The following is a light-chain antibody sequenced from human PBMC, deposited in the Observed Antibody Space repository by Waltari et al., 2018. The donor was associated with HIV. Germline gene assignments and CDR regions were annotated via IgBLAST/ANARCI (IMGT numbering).Light chain of an antibody. CDR3: SSYAGSNNRWV. V-gene: IGLV2-8*01. Sequence: QSALTQPPSASGSPGQSVTISCTGTSSDVGGYNYVSWYKHHPGKAPKLMIYEVSKWPSGVPDRFSGSKSGSTASLTVSGLQAEDEADYYCSSYAGSNNRWVFGGGTKLTAL. CDR1: SSDVGGYNY. CDR2: EVS. J-gene: IGLJ3*02.